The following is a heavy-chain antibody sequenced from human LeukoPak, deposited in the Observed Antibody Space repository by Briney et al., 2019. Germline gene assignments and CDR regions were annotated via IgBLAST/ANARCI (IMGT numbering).Heavy chain of an antibody. CDR1: GFTFSSYG. D-gene: IGHD5-24*01. J-gene: IGHJ4*02. CDR3: AKSGYNRFDY. Sequence: HPGGSLRLSCAASGFTFSSYGMSWVRQAPGKGLEWVSTISGSGSGSSTYYADSVKGRFTISRDNSKNTLYLQMNSLRAEDTAVYYCAKSGYNRFDYWGQGTLVTVSS. V-gene: IGHV3-23*01. CDR2: ISGSGSGSST.